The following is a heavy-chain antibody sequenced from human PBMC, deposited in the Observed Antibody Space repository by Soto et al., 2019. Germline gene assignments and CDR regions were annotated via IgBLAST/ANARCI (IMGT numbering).Heavy chain of an antibody. CDR2: IKSQMDGGAT. CDR1: GFTFSNAW. J-gene: IGHJ4*02. Sequence: EVQLVESGGGLVKPGGALRLSCTASGFTFSNAWMNWVRQAPGEGLEWVGRIKSQMDGGATDYAPSVRGRFIISRDDSSSTLYLQMNSLRTEDTAVYYCTTAPWGSYVWGSYGVNYWAPGTLVTVSS. V-gene: IGHV3-15*07. D-gene: IGHD3-16*01. CDR3: TTAPWGSYVWGSYGVNY.